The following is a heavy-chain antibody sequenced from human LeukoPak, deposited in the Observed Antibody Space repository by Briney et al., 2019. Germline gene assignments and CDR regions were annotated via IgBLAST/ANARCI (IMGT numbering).Heavy chain of an antibody. CDR1: GGSISSGGYY. Sequence: SQSLSLTCTVSGGSISSGGYYCSWIRQHPGKGLEWNGYIYYSGSTYYNPSLKSLVTISVDTSKNQFSLKLSSVTAADTAVYYCARAGLGRMDYFDYWGQGTLVTVSS. J-gene: IGHJ4*02. CDR3: ARAGLGRMDYFDY. D-gene: IGHD7-27*01. CDR2: IYYSGST. V-gene: IGHV4-31*01.